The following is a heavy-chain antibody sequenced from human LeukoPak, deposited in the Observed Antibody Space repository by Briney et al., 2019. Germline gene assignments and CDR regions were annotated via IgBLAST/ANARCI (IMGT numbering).Heavy chain of an antibody. D-gene: IGHD5-18*01. CDR2: ISGSGSTV. V-gene: IGHV3-48*03. J-gene: IGHJ4*02. CDR1: GFTFSSFE. Sequence: GGSLRLSCTASGFTFSSFEMNWVRLAPGKGLEWISCISGSGSTVYYADSVKGRFTMSRDNAKNSLYLQMNSLRAEDTAVYYCAKGFRDTAMFLDDWGQGTLVTVSS. CDR3: AKGFRDTAMFLDD.